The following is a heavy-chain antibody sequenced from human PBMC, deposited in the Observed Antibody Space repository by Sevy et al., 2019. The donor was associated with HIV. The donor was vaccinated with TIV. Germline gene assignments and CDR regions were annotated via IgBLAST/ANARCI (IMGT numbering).Heavy chain of an antibody. CDR3: ARVNIPAAE. CDR2: INSDGSGT. V-gene: IGHV3-74*01. D-gene: IGHD6-13*01. Sequence: GGSLRLSCAASGFTFSTYGMHWVRQAPGKGLVWVSRINSDGSGTTYAGSVKGRFTISRDNAKNTLYLQMNSLRVEDTAVYYCARVNIPAAEWGQGALVTVSS. J-gene: IGHJ4*02. CDR1: GFTFSTYG.